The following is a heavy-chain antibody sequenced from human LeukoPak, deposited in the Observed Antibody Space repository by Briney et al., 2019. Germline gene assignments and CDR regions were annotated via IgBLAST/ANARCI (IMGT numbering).Heavy chain of an antibody. V-gene: IGHV4-61*09. D-gene: IGHD5-12*01. J-gene: IGHJ4*02. CDR2: IHTSGNT. CDR3: AREGYSGYDYSGGAIDY. Sequence: SETLSLTCTVSGGSISSGRYCWSWIRQPAGKGLEWIGHIHTSGNTNYNPSLKSRVTMSVDTSKNQFSLKLSSVTAADTAVYYCAREGYSGYDYSGGAIDYWGQGTLVTVSS. CDR1: GGSISSGRYC.